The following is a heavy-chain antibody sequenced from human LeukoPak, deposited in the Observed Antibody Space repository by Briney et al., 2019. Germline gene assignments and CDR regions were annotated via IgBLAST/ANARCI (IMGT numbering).Heavy chain of an antibody. CDR1: GFTFSSYA. J-gene: IGHJ4*02. CDR2: ITSSGGSI. D-gene: IGHD6-19*01. Sequence: GGSLRLSCAASGFTFSSYAMTWVRQAPGKGLEWVSAITSSGGSIYYADSVKGRFTISRDNSKNTLYLQMNSLRAEDTAVYYCAQRRKGQWLEIDYWGQGTLVTVSS. V-gene: IGHV3-23*01. CDR3: AQRRKGQWLEIDY.